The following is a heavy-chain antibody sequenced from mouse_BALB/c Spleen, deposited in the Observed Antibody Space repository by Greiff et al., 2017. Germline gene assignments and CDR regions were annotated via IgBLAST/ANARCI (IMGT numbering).Heavy chain of an antibody. D-gene: IGHD2-1*01. CDR2: ISSGSSTI. Sequence: EVKLVESGGGLVQPGGSRKLSCAASGFTFSSFGMHWVRQAPEKGLEWVAYISSGSSTIYYADTVKGRFTISRDNPKNTLFLQMTSLRSEDTAMYYCAGPYGNYEAWFAYWGQGTLVTVSA. J-gene: IGHJ3*01. V-gene: IGHV5-17*02. CDR1: GFTFSSFG. CDR3: AGPYGNYEAWFAY.